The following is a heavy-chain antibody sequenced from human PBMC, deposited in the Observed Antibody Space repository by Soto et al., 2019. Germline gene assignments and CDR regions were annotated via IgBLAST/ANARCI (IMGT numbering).Heavy chain of an antibody. J-gene: IGHJ4*02. CDR1: GFTFSSYA. D-gene: IGHD2-2*01. Sequence: PGGSLRLSCAASGFTFSSYAMSWVRQAPGKGLEWVSAISGSGGSTYYADSVKGRFTISRDNSKNTLYLQMNSLRAEDTAVYYCAKPLNIVVLPAATAPDYWGQGTLVTVSS. CDR3: AKPLNIVVLPAATAPDY. CDR2: ISGSGGST. V-gene: IGHV3-23*01.